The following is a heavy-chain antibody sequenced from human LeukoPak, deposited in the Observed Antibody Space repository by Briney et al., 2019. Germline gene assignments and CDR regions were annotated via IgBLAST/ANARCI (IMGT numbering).Heavy chain of an antibody. CDR2: IRYDGSNR. D-gene: IGHD1-1*01. CDR1: GFSISTYD. Sequence: GGSLRLSCAASGFSISTYDMHWVRQAPGKGLEWVTVIRYDGSNRYYADSVKGRFTISRDNSKNTVYLQMNSLRAEDTAVYYCAEEYNYYFDYWGQGTLVTVSS. CDR3: AEEYNYYFDY. J-gene: IGHJ4*02. V-gene: IGHV3-30*02.